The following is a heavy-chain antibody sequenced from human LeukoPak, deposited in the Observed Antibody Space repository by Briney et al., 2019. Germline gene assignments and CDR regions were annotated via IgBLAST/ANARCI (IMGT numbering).Heavy chain of an antibody. Sequence: PGGSLRLSCAASGFTFSSTWMHWVRQAPGRGLVWVSRINSDGSSTIYADSVKGRFTISRDNSKNTLYLQMTSLRAEDTAVYYCARVGPTTTLFGEVVTHGRRYYYHMDVWGKGTTVIVSS. D-gene: IGHD3-3*01. CDR3: ARVGPTTTLFGEVVTHGRRYYYHMDV. CDR2: INSDGSST. CDR1: GFTFSSTW. J-gene: IGHJ6*03. V-gene: IGHV3-74*01.